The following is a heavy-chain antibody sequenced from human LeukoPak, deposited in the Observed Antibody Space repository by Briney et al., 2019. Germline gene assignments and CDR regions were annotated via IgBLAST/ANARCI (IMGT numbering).Heavy chain of an antibody. J-gene: IGHJ4*02. V-gene: IGHV3-7*01. Sequence: GGSLRLSCAASGFTFSTSWMTWVRQAPGKGLERVANIKQDGSEKYYVDSVKGRFAVSRDNAKNSLYLQMNSLRAEDTAVYYCARDRCSSTSCLFDYWGQGTLVTVSS. D-gene: IGHD2-2*01. CDR3: ARDRCSSTSCLFDY. CDR2: IKQDGSEK. CDR1: GFTFSTSW.